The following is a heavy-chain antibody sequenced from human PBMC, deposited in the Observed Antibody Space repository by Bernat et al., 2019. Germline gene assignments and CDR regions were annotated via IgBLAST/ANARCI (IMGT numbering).Heavy chain of an antibody. CDR1: GFTFSSYA. CDR2: INSDGSST. D-gene: IGHD6-13*01. Sequence: EVQLVESGGGLVQPGGSLRLSCAASGFTFSSYAMSWVRQAPGKGLVWVSRINSDGSSTSYADSVKGRFTISRDNAKNTLYLQMNSLRAEDTAVYYCARGDSSSWYSPIDYWGQGTLVTVSS. CDR3: ARGDSSSWYSPIDY. J-gene: IGHJ4*02. V-gene: IGHV3-74*02.